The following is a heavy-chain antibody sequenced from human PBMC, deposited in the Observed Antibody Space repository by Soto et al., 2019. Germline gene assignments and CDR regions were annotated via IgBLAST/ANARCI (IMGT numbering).Heavy chain of an antibody. CDR2: ISGYNGNT. D-gene: IGHD3-22*01. CDR3: ARVIGYYYHMDV. V-gene: IGHV1-18*01. CDR1: GYTFTTYD. J-gene: IGHJ6*02. Sequence: QVQLVQSGGEVKKPGASVKVSCKASGYTFTTYDLSWVRQAPGQGLEWMGWISGYNGNTNYDQNLQGRVTMTTDTCTSTAYMELRSLRSDDTAVYYCARVIGYYYHMDVWGQGTTVTVSS.